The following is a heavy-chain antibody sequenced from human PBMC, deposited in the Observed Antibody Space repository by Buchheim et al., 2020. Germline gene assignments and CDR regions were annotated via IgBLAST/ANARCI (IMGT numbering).Heavy chain of an antibody. CDR3: ARDLSGSGSYYYYGMDV. CDR1: GFTFSSYA. J-gene: IGHJ6*02. Sequence: QVQLVESGGGVVQPGRSLRLSCAASGFTFSSYAMHWVRQAPGKGLEWWAVISYDGSNKYYADSVKGRFTIFRDNSKNTPYLQMNSLRAEDTAVYYCARDLSGSGSYYYYGMDVWGQGTT. CDR2: ISYDGSNK. D-gene: IGHD3-10*01. V-gene: IGHV3-30-3*01.